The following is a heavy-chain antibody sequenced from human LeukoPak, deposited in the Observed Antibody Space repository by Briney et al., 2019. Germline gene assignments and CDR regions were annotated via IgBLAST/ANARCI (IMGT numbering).Heavy chain of an antibody. CDR3: ARHTVVPATDAFDI. J-gene: IGHJ3*02. Sequence: SETLSLTCTVSGGSISSSSYYWGWIRQPPGKGLEWIGSIYYSGSTYYNPSLKSRVTISVDTSKNQFSLKLSSVTAADTAVYYCARHTVVPATDAFDIWGQGTMVTVSS. CDR2: IYYSGST. D-gene: IGHD4-23*01. CDR1: GGSISSSSYY. V-gene: IGHV4-39*01.